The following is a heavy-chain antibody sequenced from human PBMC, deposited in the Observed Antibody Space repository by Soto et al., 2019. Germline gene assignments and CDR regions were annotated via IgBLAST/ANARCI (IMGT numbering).Heavy chain of an antibody. CDR3: ARALPSDCSSSSCTGQYFDY. V-gene: IGHV4-30-2*01. D-gene: IGHD2-2*01. Sequence: LSLTCAVSGGSISSGAYSWNWIRQPPGKGLEWIGYIYYSGSTYYNPSLESRVTISVDRSKNQFSLKLNSVTAADTAVYYCARALPSDCSSSSCTGQYFDYWGQGTLVTVSS. CDR1: GGSISSGAYS. J-gene: IGHJ4*02. CDR2: IYYSGST.